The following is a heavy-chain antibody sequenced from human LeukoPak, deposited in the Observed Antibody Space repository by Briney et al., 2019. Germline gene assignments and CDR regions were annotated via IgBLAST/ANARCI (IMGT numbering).Heavy chain of an antibody. D-gene: IGHD1-26*01. Sequence: GGSLRLSCAASGFTFSSYDMHWVRQLTGKGLEWVSAISGSGGSTYYADSVKGRFTISRDNSKNTLYLQMNSLRAEDTAVYYCAKPSGSPSGAFDYWGQGTLVTVSS. CDR3: AKPSGSPSGAFDY. CDR2: ISGSGGST. CDR1: GFTFSSYD. V-gene: IGHV3-23*01. J-gene: IGHJ4*02.